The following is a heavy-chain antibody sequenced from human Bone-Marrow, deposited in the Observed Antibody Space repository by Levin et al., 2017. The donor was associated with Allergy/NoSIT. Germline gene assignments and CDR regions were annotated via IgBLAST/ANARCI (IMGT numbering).Heavy chain of an antibody. J-gene: IGHJ4*02. CDR2: LSSAGTVV. CDR1: GFTFSDYY. V-gene: IGHV3-11*01. Sequence: PGGSLRLSCAASGFTFSDYYMSWIRQAPGKGLEWVSYLSSAGTVVYYAGSVRGRFTSSRDNAKDLVFLQMNDLRAEDTAVYYCAGQRWQQLDYWGQGALVTVSS. D-gene: IGHD5-24*01. CDR3: AGQRWQQLDY.